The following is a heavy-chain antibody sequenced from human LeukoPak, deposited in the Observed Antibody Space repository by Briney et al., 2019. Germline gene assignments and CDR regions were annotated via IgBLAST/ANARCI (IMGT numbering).Heavy chain of an antibody. CDR1: GFTFIGYY. CDR2: ISRSSGTI. CDR3: VREAKMTNTL. J-gene: IGHJ4*02. V-gene: IGHV3-11*01. Sequence: NPGGSLRRSCAASGFTFIGYYMTWIRQAPGKGLEWVSHISRSSGTIYYADSVQGRFTVSMDNGKKSLYLQMSYLRAEDTAVYYCVREAKMTNTLWGQGTLVTVSS. D-gene: IGHD5-24*01.